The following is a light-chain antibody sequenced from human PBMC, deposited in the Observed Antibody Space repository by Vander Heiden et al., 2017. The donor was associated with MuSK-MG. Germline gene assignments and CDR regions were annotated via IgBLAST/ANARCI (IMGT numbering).Light chain of an antibody. Sequence: DVQLTQSPSLLSAFVGDTVTMSCRASQGISSDLAWYQVKPGKAPKLLIYGASTLQSGVPSRFSGSGSGTGFTLTISILQPEEFATYHCQQRHSYPLIFGQGTRLEIK. V-gene: IGKV1-9*01. CDR3: QQRHSYPLI. CDR1: QGISSD. CDR2: GAS. J-gene: IGKJ5*01.